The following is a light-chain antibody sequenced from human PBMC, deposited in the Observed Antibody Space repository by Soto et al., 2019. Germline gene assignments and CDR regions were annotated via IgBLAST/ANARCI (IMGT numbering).Light chain of an antibody. V-gene: IGLV2-11*01. Sequence: QSALTQPRSVSGSPGQSVTISCTGCSSDVGGYNYVSWYQQHPGKAPKVMIYDVSKRPSGVPDRFSGSKSGNTASLTISGLQAEDEADYYCCSYAGSYTWVFGGGTKLTVL. CDR3: CSYAGSYTWV. CDR2: DVS. J-gene: IGLJ3*02. CDR1: SSDVGGYNY.